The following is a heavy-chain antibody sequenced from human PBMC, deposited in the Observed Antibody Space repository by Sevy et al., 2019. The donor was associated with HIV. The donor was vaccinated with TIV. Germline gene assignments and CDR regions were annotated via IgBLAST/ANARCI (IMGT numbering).Heavy chain of an antibody. CDR3: ARPEGLQLNYAMDV. Sequence: SETLSLTCTVSGGSISSSSYYWNWIRQPPGTGLEWIGSIYYTGSTYYKPSLKSRVTISKDTSKNQFSLKLTSVTAADTAVYYCARPEGLQLNYAMDVWGQGTTVTVS. V-gene: IGHV4-39*01. CDR1: GGSISSSSYY. D-gene: IGHD3-3*01. J-gene: IGHJ6*02. CDR2: IYYTGST.